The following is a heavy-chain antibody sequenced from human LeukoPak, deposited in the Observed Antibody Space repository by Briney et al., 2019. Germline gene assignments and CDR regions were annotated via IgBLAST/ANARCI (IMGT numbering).Heavy chain of an antibody. V-gene: IGHV3-7*01. CDR1: GFTFSSYW. CDR3: ARGVYSSSWYGVGV. J-gene: IGHJ4*02. D-gene: IGHD6-13*01. CDR2: IKQDGSEK. Sequence: GGSLRLSCAASGFTFSSYWMSWVRQAPGKGLEWVANIKQDGSEKYYVDPVKGRFTISRDNAKNSLYLQMNSLRAEDTAVYYCARGVYSSSWYGVGVWGQGTLVTVS.